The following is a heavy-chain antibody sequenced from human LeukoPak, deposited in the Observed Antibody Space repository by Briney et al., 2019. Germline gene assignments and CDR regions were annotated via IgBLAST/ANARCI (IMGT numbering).Heavy chain of an antibody. CDR3: ARTSGWANFDY. CDR2: ISSSSSYI. J-gene: IGHJ4*02. Sequence: GGSLRLSCAASGFTVSSNYMSWVRQAPGKGLEWVSSISSSSSYIYYADSVKGRFTISRDNAKNSLYLQMNSLRAEDTAVYYCARTSGWANFDYWGQGTLVTVSS. D-gene: IGHD6-19*01. CDR1: GFTVSSNY. V-gene: IGHV3-21*01.